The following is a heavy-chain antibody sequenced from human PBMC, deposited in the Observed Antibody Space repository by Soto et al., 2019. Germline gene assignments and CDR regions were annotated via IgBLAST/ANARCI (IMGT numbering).Heavy chain of an antibody. V-gene: IGHV3-30*18. D-gene: IGHD4-17*01. CDR3: AKEVGTAVTSLTNGYFDL. CDR1: GFTFSNHG. CDR2: ISSDGSNK. J-gene: IGHJ2*01. Sequence: QVQLVEYGGGVVQPGRSLRLSCAASGFTFSNHGMHWVRQAPGKGLEWVAVISSDGSNKHYADSVKGRFTISRDNSNNTLYLQMNSLRAEDTAVFYCAKEVGTAVTSLTNGYFDLWGRGTLVTVSS.